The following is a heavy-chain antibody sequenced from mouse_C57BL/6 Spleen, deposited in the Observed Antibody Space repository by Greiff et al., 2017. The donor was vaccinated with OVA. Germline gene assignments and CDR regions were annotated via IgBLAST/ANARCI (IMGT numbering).Heavy chain of an antibody. CDR2: IDPSDSET. J-gene: IGHJ2*01. Sequence: QVQLQQPGAELVRPGSSVKLSCKASGYTFTSYWMHWVKQRPIQGLEWIGNIDPSDSETHYNQKFKDKATLTVDKSSSTAYMQLSSLTSGDSAVYYWGRGMEGYDGYFVADWDEGTTLTVSS. V-gene: IGHV1-52*01. CDR3: GRGMEGYDGYFVAD. CDR1: GYTFTSYW. D-gene: IGHD2-3*01.